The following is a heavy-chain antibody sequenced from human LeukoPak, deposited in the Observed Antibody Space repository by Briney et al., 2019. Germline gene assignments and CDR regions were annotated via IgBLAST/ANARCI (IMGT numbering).Heavy chain of an antibody. J-gene: IGHJ6*02. D-gene: IGHD3-10*01. CDR3: ARVGYGSGSYLPTWPIHYYYYGMDV. CDR2: INHSGST. V-gene: IGHV4-34*01. CDR1: GGSFSGYY. Sequence: SETLSLTCAVYGGSFSGYYWSWIRQPPGKGLDWIGEINHSGSTNYNPSLKSRVTISVDTSKNQFSLKLSSVTDADTAVYYCARVGYGSGSYLPTWPIHYYYYGMDVWGQGTTVTVSS.